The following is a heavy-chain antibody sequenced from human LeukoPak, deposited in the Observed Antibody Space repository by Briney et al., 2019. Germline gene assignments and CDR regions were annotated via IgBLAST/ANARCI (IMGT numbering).Heavy chain of an antibody. J-gene: IGHJ6*03. CDR1: GFTFSIYA. CDR2: ISGSGGST. CDR3: AKDQSTPYYYYYYMDV. Sequence: GGSLRLSCAASGFTFSIYAMSWVRQAPGKGLEWVSGISGSGGSTYYAGSVKGRFTISRDISKNTLYLQMNSLRAEDTAVYYCAKDQSTPYYYYYYMDVWGKGTTVTVSS. V-gene: IGHV3-23*01.